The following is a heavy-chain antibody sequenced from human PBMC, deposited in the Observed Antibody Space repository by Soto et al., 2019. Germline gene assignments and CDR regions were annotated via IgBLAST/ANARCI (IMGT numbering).Heavy chain of an antibody. CDR1: GFTFSNYA. CDR2: ISSAVNI. J-gene: IGHJ4*02. Sequence: GPLRLSCAGSGFTFSNYAMSWVRQAPGKGLEWVSAISSAVNIYYADSVKGRFTISRDNSKNTLSLQMNSLRAEDTAVYYCAKQVRDGTSSPYYFDYWGQGTLVTVSS. V-gene: IGHV3-23*01. D-gene: IGHD6-6*01. CDR3: AKQVRDGTSSPYYFDY.